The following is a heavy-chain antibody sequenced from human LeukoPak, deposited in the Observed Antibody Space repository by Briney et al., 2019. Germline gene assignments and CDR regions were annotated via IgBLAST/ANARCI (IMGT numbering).Heavy chain of an antibody. CDR1: GFTFSSDL. D-gene: IGHD3-10*01. CDR3: VRVVWRESAGLVNSWRGDH. V-gene: IGHV3-21*06. J-gene: IGHJ4*02. Sequence: GGSLRLSCASSGFTFSSDLMTWVRQAPGKGLEWVSSISTQSNSVYYANSVKGRVTTSRDDAKNSVYLKINRLRGEDTAVYYCVRVVWRESAGLVNSWRGDHWGQGTLVTVSS. CDR2: ISTQSNSV.